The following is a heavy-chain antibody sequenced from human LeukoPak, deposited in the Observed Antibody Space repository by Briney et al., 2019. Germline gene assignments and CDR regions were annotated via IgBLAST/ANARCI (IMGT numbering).Heavy chain of an antibody. V-gene: IGHV4-39*01. CDR3: ARLGAGPTYYDFWSGYSSFYFDY. CDR1: GGSTSSSNYY. CDR2: IHYSGNT. J-gene: IGHJ4*02. D-gene: IGHD3-3*01. Sequence: PSETLSLTCTVSGGSTSSSNYYWGWIRQPPGKGLEWIGGIHYSGNTYYNPSLKRRVTISVYTSKNQFSLKLSSVTAADTAVYYCARLGAGPTYYDFWSGYSSFYFDYWGQGTLVTVSS.